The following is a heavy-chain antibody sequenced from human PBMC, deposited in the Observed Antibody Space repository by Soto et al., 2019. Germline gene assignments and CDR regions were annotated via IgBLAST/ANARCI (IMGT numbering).Heavy chain of an antibody. CDR3: AKTVAARLMGFER. V-gene: IGHV3-30-3*02. J-gene: IGHJ4*02. CDR2: ISYDGSNK. Sequence: SLRLSCAASGFTFSSYAMHWVRQAPGKGLEWVAVISYDGSNKYYADSVKGRFTISRDNSKNTLYLQMNSLRAEDTAAYYCAKTVAARLMGFERWGQGTLVTVSS. D-gene: IGHD6-6*01. CDR1: GFTFSSYA.